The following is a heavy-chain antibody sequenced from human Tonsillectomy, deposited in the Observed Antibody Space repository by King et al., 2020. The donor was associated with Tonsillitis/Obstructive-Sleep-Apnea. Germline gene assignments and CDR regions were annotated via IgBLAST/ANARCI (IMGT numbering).Heavy chain of an antibody. D-gene: IGHD3-10*01. CDR1: GFTFNDYT. J-gene: IGHJ4*02. CDR2: ISWDGGMT. V-gene: IGHV3-43*01. CDR3: AKDMVHGVIMTGIFDY. Sequence: VQLVESGGVVVQPGESLRLSCAASGFTFNDYTMHWVRQAPEKGLEWVALISWDGGMTFYADSVKGRFTISRDNSKNSLYLQMNSLKTEDTAFYYCAKDMVHGVIMTGIFDYWGQGTLVTVSS.